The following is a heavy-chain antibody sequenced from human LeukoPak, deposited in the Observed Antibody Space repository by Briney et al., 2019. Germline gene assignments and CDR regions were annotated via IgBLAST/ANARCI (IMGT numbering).Heavy chain of an antibody. J-gene: IGHJ4*02. CDR1: GLTFSTYS. CDR2: ISSGSTTI. CDR3: ARETGSTRLDY. Sequence: GGSLRLSCAASGLTFSTYSMNWVRQAPGKGLEWVSYISSGSTTIYYADSVKGRFTISRDNAKNSLYLQVNSLRDEDTAVYYCARETGSTRLDYWGQGTLVTVSS. V-gene: IGHV3-48*02. D-gene: IGHD1-1*01.